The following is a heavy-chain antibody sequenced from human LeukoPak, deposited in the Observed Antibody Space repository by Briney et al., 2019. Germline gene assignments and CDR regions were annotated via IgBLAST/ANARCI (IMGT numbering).Heavy chain of an antibody. J-gene: IGHJ6*03. CDR1: GYTFTGYY. V-gene: IGHV1-2*02. D-gene: IGHD6-19*01. CDR3: ARAGWDWQWLVEYYYYMDV. CDR2: INPNSGGT. Sequence: ASVKVSCKASGYTFTGYYMHWVRQAPGQGLEWMGWINPNSGGTNYAQKFQGRVTMTRDTSISTAYMELSRLRSDDTAVYYCARAGWDWQWLVEYYYYMDVWGKGTTVTISS.